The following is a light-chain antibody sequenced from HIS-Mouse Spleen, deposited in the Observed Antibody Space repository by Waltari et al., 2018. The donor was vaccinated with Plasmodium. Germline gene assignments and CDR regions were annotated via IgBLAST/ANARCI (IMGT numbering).Light chain of an antibody. J-gene: IGKJ3*01. CDR1: QSVSSN. CDR2: GAS. Sequence: EMVTTQSPATLSVSPGARATLSCRASQSVSSNLDWYQQKPGQAPRLLIYGASTRATGIPARFSGSGSGTEFTLTISSLQSEDFAVYYCQQYNNWSFTFGPGTKVDIK. CDR3: QQYNNWSFT. V-gene: IGKV3-15*01.